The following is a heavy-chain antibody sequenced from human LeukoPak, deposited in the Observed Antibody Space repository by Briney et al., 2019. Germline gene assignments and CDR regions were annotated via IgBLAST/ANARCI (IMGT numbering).Heavy chain of an antibody. CDR1: GDSVSSNSAA. CDR3: ARAHRDYYYGSGSYSWFDP. V-gene: IGHV6-1*01. Sequence: SQTLSLTCAISGDSVSSNSAAWNWIRQSPSRGLEWLGKTYYRSKWYNDYAVSVKSRITINPDTSKNPFSLQLNSVTPEDTAVYYCARAHRDYYYGSGSYSWFDPWGQGTLVTVSS. D-gene: IGHD3-10*01. CDR2: TYYRSKWYN. J-gene: IGHJ5*02.